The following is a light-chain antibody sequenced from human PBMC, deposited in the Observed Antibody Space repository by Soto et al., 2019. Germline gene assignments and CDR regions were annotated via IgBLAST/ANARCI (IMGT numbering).Light chain of an antibody. CDR2: KAS. Sequence: DIQMTESPSTLSASVGDGVTITFRASQSISSWLAWYQQKPGKAPKLLIYKASSLESGVPSRFSGSGSGTEFTLTISSLQPDDFATYYCQQYNSYPWTFGQGTKVDIK. V-gene: IGKV1-5*03. CDR3: QQYNSYPWT. J-gene: IGKJ1*01. CDR1: QSISSW.